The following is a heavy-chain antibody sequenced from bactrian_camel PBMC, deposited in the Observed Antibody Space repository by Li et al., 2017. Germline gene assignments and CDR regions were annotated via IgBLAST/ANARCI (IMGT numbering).Heavy chain of an antibody. J-gene: IGHJ6*01. CDR3: GAHYPGFDYSRECDLDFPY. Sequence: HVQLVESGGGSVQAGGSLRLSCVASQSISGNNCMAWLRQAPGKQREAVVGVHVRRGKSYYADSVKGRFTSSQDNAKNTIFLQMNDLKPEDTAVYYCGAHYPGFDYSRECDLDFPYSGRGTQVTVS. V-gene: IGHV3S54*01. CDR1: QSISGNNC. CDR2: VHVRRGKS. D-gene: IGHD1*01.